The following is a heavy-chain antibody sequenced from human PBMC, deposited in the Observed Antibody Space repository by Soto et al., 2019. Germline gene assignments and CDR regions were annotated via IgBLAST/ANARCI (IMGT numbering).Heavy chain of an antibody. Sequence: QVQLVQSGAEVKKPGSSVKVSCKASGGTFSSYTISWVRQAPGQGLEWMGRIIPILGIANYAQKFQGRVTITAYKSTSTAYMELSSLRSDDTAVYYCASFDGGPQYWGQGTLVTVSS. D-gene: IGHD2-15*01. CDR2: IIPILGIA. CDR3: ASFDGGPQY. CDR1: GGTFSSYT. J-gene: IGHJ4*02. V-gene: IGHV1-69*02.